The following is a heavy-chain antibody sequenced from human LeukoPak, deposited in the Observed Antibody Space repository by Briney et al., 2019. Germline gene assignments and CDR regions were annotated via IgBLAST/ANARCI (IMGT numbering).Heavy chain of an antibody. CDR1: GGSITSGNYY. D-gene: IGHD1-1*01. CDR2: VYYSGST. J-gene: IGHJ4*02. V-gene: IGHV4-39*01. Sequence: PSETLSLTCTVTGGSITSGNYYWGWLRQPPGKGLEWIGSVYYSGSTYYNPSLKSRVTISRDTSKNQFSLKLNSVTAADTAVYYCARRTMNSFDYWGQGSLVTVSS. CDR3: ARRTMNSFDY.